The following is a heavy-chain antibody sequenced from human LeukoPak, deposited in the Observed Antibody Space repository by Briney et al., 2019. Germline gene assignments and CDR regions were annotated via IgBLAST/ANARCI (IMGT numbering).Heavy chain of an antibody. Sequence: GESLKISCKGSGYSFTSYWIGWVRQMPGKGLEWMGTIYPGDSDTRYSPSFQGQVTISADKSISTAYLQWSSLKASDTAMYYCARGYCSSTSCYLGFDYWGQGTLVTVSS. CDR1: GYSFTSYW. CDR3: ARGYCSSTSCYLGFDY. V-gene: IGHV5-51*01. CDR2: IYPGDSDT. J-gene: IGHJ4*02. D-gene: IGHD2-2*01.